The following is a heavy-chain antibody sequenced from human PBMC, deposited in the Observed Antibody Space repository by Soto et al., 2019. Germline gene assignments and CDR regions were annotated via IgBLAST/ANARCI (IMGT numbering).Heavy chain of an antibody. CDR2: VDPSDSYT. CDR3: ARHMGSSDFWSAYEGYYYYGMDV. V-gene: IGHV5-10-1*01. D-gene: IGHD3-3*01. Sequence: GESLKISCKGSGYSFTSYWISWVRQMPGKGLEWRGRVDPSDSYTNYSPSFQGHVTISADKCISTAYLQWSSLKASDTVMYYCARHMGSSDFWSAYEGYYYYGMDVWGQGTTVTVSS. CDR1: GYSFTSYW. J-gene: IGHJ6*02.